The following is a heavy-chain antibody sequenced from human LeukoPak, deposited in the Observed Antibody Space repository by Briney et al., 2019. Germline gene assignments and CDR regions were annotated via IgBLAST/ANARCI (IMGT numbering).Heavy chain of an antibody. CDR2: IYTSGST. Sequence: SETLSLTCTVSGGSISSYYWSWIRQPAGKGLEWIGRIYTSGSTNYNPSLKSRVTMSVDTSKNQFSLKLSSVAAADTAVYYCARDGYGDNPINWFDPWSQGTLVTVPS. J-gene: IGHJ5*02. CDR1: GGSISSYY. CDR3: ARDGYGDNPINWFDP. V-gene: IGHV4-4*07. D-gene: IGHD4-17*01.